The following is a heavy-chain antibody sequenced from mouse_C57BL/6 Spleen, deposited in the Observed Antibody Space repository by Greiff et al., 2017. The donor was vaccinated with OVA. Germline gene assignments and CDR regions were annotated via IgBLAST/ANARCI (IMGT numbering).Heavy chain of an antibody. CDR2: ISNLAYSI. CDR3: ARELDYYGSSYLYAMDY. Sequence: EVMLVESGGGLVQPGGSLKLSCAASGFTFSDYGMAWVRQAPRKGPEWVAFISNLAYSIYYADTVTGRFTISRENAKNTLYLEMSSLRSEDTAMYYCARELDYYGSSYLYAMDYWGQGTSVTVSS. CDR1: GFTFSDYG. V-gene: IGHV5-15*04. J-gene: IGHJ4*01. D-gene: IGHD1-1*01.